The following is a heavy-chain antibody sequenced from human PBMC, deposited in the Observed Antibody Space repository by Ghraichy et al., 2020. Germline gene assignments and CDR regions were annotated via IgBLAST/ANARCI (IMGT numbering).Heavy chain of an antibody. CDR1: GYTFTSYG. Sequence: ASVKVSCKASGYTFTSYGISWVRQAPGQGLEWMGWISAYNGNTNYAQKLQGRVTMTTDTSTSTAYMELRSLRSDDTAVYYCARMAYCGGDCYGGVGYFDYWGQGTLVTVSS. J-gene: IGHJ4*02. D-gene: IGHD2-21*02. CDR3: ARMAYCGGDCYGGVGYFDY. CDR2: ISAYNGNT. V-gene: IGHV1-18*01.